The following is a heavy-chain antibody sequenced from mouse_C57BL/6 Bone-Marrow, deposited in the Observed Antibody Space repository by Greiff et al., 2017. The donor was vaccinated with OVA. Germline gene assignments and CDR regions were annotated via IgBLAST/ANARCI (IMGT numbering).Heavy chain of an antibody. CDR1: GYTFTDYY. CDR3: ARFYYCGSSHWYFDV. CDR2: INPNNGGT. J-gene: IGHJ1*03. Sequence: VQLQQSGPELVKPGASVKISCKASGYTFTDYYMNWVKQSHGKSLEWIGDINPNNGGTSYNQKFKGKATLTVDKSSSTAYMELRSLTSEDSAVYYCARFYYCGSSHWYFDVWGTGTTVTVSS. V-gene: IGHV1-26*01. D-gene: IGHD1-1*01.